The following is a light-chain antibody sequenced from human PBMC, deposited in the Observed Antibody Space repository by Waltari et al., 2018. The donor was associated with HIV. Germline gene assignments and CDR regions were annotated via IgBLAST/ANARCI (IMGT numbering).Light chain of an antibody. Sequence: DIVMTQSPATLSASPGERATLSCRASQGITHSRLAWYQQKTGQAPRLLIYGASTRATGIPDGFSGMESGTEFTLTISSLQSEDFAIYFCQQDDQYPRTFGQGTKVETK. J-gene: IGKJ1*01. V-gene: IGKV3D-15*01. CDR3: QQDDQYPRT. CDR1: QGITHSR. CDR2: GAS.